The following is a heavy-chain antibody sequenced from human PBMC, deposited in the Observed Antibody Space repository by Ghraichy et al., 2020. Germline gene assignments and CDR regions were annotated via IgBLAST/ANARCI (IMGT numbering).Heavy chain of an antibody. J-gene: IGHJ3*02. D-gene: IGHD5-12*01. CDR2: ISYDGSNK. Sequence: GGSLRLSCAASGFTFSSYAMHWVRQAPGKGLEWVAVISYDGSNKYYADSVKGRFTISRDNSKNTLYLQMNSLRAEDTAVYYCARDSLSGYDYRGGNSGDAFDIWGQGTMVTVSS. CDR3: ARDSLSGYDYRGGNSGDAFDI. CDR1: GFTFSSYA. V-gene: IGHV3-30-3*01.